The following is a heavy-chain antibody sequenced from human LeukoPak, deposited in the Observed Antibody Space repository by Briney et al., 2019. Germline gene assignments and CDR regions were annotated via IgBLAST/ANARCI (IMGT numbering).Heavy chain of an antibody. V-gene: IGHV5-51*01. D-gene: IGHD3-9*01. CDR2: IYPGDSDT. Sequence: GESLQISCKGSGSIFTSYWIRWVRQMPGKGLEWMGIIYPGDSDTRYSPSFQGHVTISADKSISTAYLQWSSLKAADTAMYYCARVLTGYTRDAFDIWGQGTMVTVSS. J-gene: IGHJ3*02. CDR3: ARVLTGYTRDAFDI. CDR1: GSIFTSYW.